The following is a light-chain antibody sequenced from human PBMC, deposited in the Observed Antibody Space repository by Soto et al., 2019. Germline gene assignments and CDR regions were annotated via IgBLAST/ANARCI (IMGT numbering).Light chain of an antibody. Sequence: ENFFTPPPRTLSFSPREKSPLSRGALQSVTNSYLAWYQQKPGQAPRLLIYGALSRATGIPDRFSGSGSGTDFTLTISRLEPEDFAVYYCQQYNNWPPITFGQGTRLEIK. J-gene: IGKJ5*01. CDR2: GAL. CDR3: QQYNNWPPIT. V-gene: IGKV3-20*01. CDR1: QSVTNSY.